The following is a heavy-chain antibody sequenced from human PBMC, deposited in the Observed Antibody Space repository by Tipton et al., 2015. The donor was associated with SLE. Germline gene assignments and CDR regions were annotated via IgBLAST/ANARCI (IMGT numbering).Heavy chain of an antibody. CDR3: ARNRMTAFDS. D-gene: IGHD2-21*02. CDR2: INGGTGGA. J-gene: IGHJ4*02. Sequence: QLVQSGPEVKKPGASVKISCKASGYTFTDYPIHWVRQAPGQGLEWMGWINGGTGGAKYSQKFQDRVTIFRDTSATTVYLELSSLRSEVTAVYYGARNRMTAFDSGGQGSLVTVSS. V-gene: IGHV1-3*01. CDR1: GYTFTDYP.